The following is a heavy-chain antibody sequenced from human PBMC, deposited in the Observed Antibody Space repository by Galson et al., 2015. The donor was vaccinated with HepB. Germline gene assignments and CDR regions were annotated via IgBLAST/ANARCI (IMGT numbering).Heavy chain of an antibody. CDR3: ATLIVSGRITIFGVVDPVGWFDP. V-gene: IGHV1-24*01. CDR1: GYTLTELS. J-gene: IGHJ5*02. D-gene: IGHD3-3*01. Sequence: SVKVSCKVSGYTLTELSMHWVRQAPGKGLEWMGGFDPEDGETIYAQKFQGRVTMTEDTSTDTAYMELSSLRSEDTAVYYCATLIVSGRITIFGVVDPVGWFDPWGQGTLVTVSS. CDR2: FDPEDGET.